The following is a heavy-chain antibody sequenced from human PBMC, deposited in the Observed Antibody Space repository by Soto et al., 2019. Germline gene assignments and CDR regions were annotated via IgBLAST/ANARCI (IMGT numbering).Heavy chain of an antibody. J-gene: IGHJ5*01. D-gene: IGHD1-26*01. V-gene: IGHV4-4*07. CDR2: IYTNGNT. CDR1: GASLSSSY. CDR3: ARDRGVGAATNWFDS. Sequence: QVQLQESGPELLKASETLSLTCTVSGASLSSSYWSWIRQPAGKGLEWIGRIYTNGNTNYTPSLKRRVTMAVDTSRNQFFLKLPSVSATDTAVYFCARDRGVGAATNWFDSWGQGSLVSVSS.